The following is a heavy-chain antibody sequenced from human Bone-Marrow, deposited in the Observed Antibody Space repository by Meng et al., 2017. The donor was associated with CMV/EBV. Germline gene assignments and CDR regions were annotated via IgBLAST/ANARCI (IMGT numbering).Heavy chain of an antibody. D-gene: IGHD3-10*01. V-gene: IGHV4-34*01. CDR1: GGSFSGYY. CDR2: INHSGST. Sequence: SETLSLTCAVYGGSFSGYYCTWIRQPPGKGLEWIGEINHSGSTNYNPSLKSRVTISVDTSKNQFSLKLTSVTAADTAVYYCARGARFGDYYYYYYGMDVWGQGTTVTVSS. CDR3: ARGARFGDYYYYYYGMDV. J-gene: IGHJ6*02.